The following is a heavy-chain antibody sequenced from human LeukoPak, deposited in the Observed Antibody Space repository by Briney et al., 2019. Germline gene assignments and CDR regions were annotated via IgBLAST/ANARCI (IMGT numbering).Heavy chain of an antibody. D-gene: IGHD1-26*01. V-gene: IGHV1-2*02. CDR1: GYTFTGYY. CDR3: ARVWETSISARSEVDAFDI. J-gene: IGHJ3*02. CDR2: INPNSGGT. Sequence: ASVKVSCKASGYTFTGYYMHWVRQAPGQGLEWMGWINPNSGGTNYAQKFQGRVTMTRDTSISTAYMELSRLRSDDTAVYYCARVWETSISARSEVDAFDIWGQGTMVTVSS.